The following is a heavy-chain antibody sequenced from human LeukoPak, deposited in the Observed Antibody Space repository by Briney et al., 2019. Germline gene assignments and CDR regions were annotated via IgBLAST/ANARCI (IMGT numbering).Heavy chain of an antibody. CDR1: GFSLYSYS. Sequence: GGSLRLSCAASGFSLYSYSMSWIRQAPGKGLEWVSSISTDNSYRHYADSVKGRFTISRDNPKNSLYLQMNTLRAEDTAVYYCARDVSLDFWGQGTLVTVSS. CDR3: ARDVSLDF. V-gene: IGHV3-21*06. J-gene: IGHJ4*02. CDR2: ISTDNSYR.